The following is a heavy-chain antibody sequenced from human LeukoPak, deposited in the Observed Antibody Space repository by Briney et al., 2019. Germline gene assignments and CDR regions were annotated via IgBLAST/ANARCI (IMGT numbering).Heavy chain of an antibody. CDR3: ARLRGYYDSSGYYLNYYGMDV. V-gene: IGHV4-59*08. CDR2: IYYSGST. CDR1: GGSISSYY. D-gene: IGHD3-22*01. Sequence: SETLSPTCTVSGGSISSYYWSWIRQPPGKGLEWIGYIYYSGSTNYNPSLKSRVTISVDTSKNQFSLKLSSVTAADTAVYYCARLRGYYDSSGYYLNYYGMDVWGQGTTVTVSS. J-gene: IGHJ6*02.